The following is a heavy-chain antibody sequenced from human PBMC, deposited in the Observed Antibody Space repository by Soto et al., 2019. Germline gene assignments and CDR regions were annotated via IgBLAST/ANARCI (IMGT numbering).Heavy chain of an antibody. CDR1: GGSISSYY. D-gene: IGHD3-10*01. J-gene: IGHJ3*01. CDR2: IYYSGST. V-gene: IGHV4-59*01. CDR3: ARVWGGAFDF. Sequence: SETLSLTCTFSGGSISSYYWSWIRQPPGKGLEWIGYIYYSGSTNYNPSLKSRVTISVDTSKNQFSLKLSSVTAADTAVYYCARVWGGAFDFWGQGTMVTVSS.